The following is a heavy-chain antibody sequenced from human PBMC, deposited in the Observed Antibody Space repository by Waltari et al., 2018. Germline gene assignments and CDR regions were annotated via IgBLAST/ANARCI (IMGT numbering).Heavy chain of an antibody. CDR3: ARGSSDWYSGFDY. V-gene: IGHV3-48*03. CDR1: GFTFSTYE. CDR2: ISRSGSTR. J-gene: IGHJ4*02. D-gene: IGHD2-21*02. Sequence: EVQLVESGGDLVQPGGSLRLSCVVSGFTFSTYEMTCVRQAPGKGLEWVSYISRSGSTRYYADSVKGRFTISRDNAKNSLYLQMNSLRAEDTAVYYCARGSSDWYSGFDYWGQGTLVTVSS.